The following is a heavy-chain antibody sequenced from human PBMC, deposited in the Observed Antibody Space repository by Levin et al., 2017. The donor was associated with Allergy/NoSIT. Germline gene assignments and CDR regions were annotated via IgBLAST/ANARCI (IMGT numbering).Heavy chain of an antibody. D-gene: IGHD6-13*01. V-gene: IGHV4-34*01. CDR1: GGSFSGYY. J-gene: IGHJ6*02. CDR3: ARDLRRYSSSWYIAAYYYYGMDV. Sequence: SETLSLTCAVYGGSFSGYYWSWIRQPPGKGLEWIGEINHSGSTNYNPSLKSRVTISVDTSKNQFSLKLSSVTAADTAVYYCARDLRRYSSSWYIAAYYYYGMDVWGQGTTVTVSS. CDR2: INHSGST.